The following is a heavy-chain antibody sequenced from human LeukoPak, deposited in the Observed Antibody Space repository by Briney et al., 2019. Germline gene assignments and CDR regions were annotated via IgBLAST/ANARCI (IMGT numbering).Heavy chain of an antibody. V-gene: IGHV3-66*01. J-gene: IGHJ4*02. D-gene: IGHD3-16*01. CDR2: VYSGGNT. Sequence: PGGSLRLCCTASGFTVSSDYMSWVRQAPGKGLEWVAVVYSGGNTYYADSVKGRFTISRDNFKNTLYLQMNSLRAEDTAVYYCAREPPGGGFDYWGQGTLVTVSS. CDR1: GFTVSSDY. CDR3: AREPPGGGFDY.